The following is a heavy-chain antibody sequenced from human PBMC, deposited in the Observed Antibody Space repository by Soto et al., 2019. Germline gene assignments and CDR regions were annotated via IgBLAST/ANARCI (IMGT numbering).Heavy chain of an antibody. Sequence: GGSLRLSCAASGFTFSSYAMSWVRQAPGKGLEWVSAISGSGGSTYYADSVKGRFTISRDNSKNTLYLQMNSLRAEDTAVYYCAGMEWIQLWSTMENDYWGQGTLVTVSS. CDR1: GFTFSSYA. CDR2: ISGSGGST. V-gene: IGHV3-23*01. D-gene: IGHD5-18*01. J-gene: IGHJ4*02. CDR3: AGMEWIQLWSTMENDY.